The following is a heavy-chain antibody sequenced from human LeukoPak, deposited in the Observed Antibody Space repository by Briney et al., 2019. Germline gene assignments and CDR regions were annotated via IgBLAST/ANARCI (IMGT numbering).Heavy chain of an antibody. D-gene: IGHD2-15*01. J-gene: IGHJ6*02. CDR1: GGSISNYY. CDR3: ARHTPVALRSGYYYNMDV. Sequence: MTSETLSLTCSVSGGSISNYYWSWIRQPPGKGLEWIGYIYYSGSTDYKPSLNSRVRMSVDTSKNQYSLRLSSLTAADTAVYYCARHTPVALRSGYYYNMDVWGQGTSVTVSS. V-gene: IGHV4-59*08. CDR2: IYYSGST.